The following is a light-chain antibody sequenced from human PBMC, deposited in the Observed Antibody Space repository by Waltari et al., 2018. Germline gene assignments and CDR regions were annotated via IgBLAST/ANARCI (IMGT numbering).Light chain of an antibody. CDR2: DVN. Sequence: QSALTQPASVSASPGPSITIPCTGTTSDIGSDNYVSWYQHHPGRAPKLMIYDVNNRPSGVSIRFSGSKSFNAASLTISGLQAEDEADYYCSSYTTNTRVFGGGTKLTV. V-gene: IGLV2-14*03. CDR1: TSDIGSDNY. CDR3: SSYTTNTRV. J-gene: IGLJ2*01.